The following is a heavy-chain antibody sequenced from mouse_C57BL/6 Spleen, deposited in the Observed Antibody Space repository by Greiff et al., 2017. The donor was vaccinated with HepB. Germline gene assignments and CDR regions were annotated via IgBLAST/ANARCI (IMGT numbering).Heavy chain of an antibody. J-gene: IGHJ1*03. CDR3: ARDGYDERGHWYFDV. CDR2: IDPANGNT. D-gene: IGHD2-2*01. Sequence: EVKLVESVAELVRPGASVKLSCTASGFNIKNTYMHWVKQRPEQGLEWIGRIDPANGNTKYAPKFQGKATITADTSSNTAYLQLSSLTSEDTAIYYCARDGYDERGHWYFDVWGTGTTVTVSS. V-gene: IGHV14-3*01. CDR1: GFNIKNTY.